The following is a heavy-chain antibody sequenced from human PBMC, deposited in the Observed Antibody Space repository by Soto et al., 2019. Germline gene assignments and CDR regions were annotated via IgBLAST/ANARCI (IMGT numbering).Heavy chain of an antibody. CDR1: RFTFSSYG. CDR2: IWYDGSNK. J-gene: IGHJ4*02. V-gene: IGHV3-33*01. CDR3: ARVGSSWSFDY. D-gene: IGHD6-13*01. Sequence: QAQLVESGGGVVQPGRSLRLSYAASRFTFSSYGMHWVRQAPGKGLEWVAIIWYDGSNKYYADSVKGRFTISRDSSKNTLYLQMNSLRAEDTAVYYCARVGSSWSFDYWGQGTLVTVSS.